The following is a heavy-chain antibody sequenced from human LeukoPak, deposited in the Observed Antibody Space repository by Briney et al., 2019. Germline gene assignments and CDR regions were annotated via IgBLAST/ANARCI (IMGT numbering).Heavy chain of an antibody. CDR3: ARMRFSTTGTTGFDY. CDR1: GYSFISYW. D-gene: IGHD1-1*01. J-gene: IGHJ4*02. CDR2: IFPGDSDT. V-gene: IGHV5-51*01. Sequence: GESLKISCKGSGYSFISYWIGWVRQMPGKGLEWMGIIFPGDSDTRSSPPFQGQVTISADKSISTAYLQWSSLKASDSAMYYCARMRFSTTGTTGFDYWGKGTLVTVSS.